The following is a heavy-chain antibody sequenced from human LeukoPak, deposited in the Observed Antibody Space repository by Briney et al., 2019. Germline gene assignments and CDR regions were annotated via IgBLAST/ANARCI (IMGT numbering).Heavy chain of an antibody. CDR2: ISAYNGNT. V-gene: IGHV1-18*01. Sequence: ASVKVSCKASGYTFTSYGISLVRQAPGQGLEWMGWISAYNGNTNYAQKLQGRVTMTTDTSTSTAYMELRSLRSDDTAVYYCARAKERYCSSTSCYTRAWIDYWGQGTLVTVSS. D-gene: IGHD2-2*02. CDR3: ARAKERYCSSTSCYTRAWIDY. J-gene: IGHJ4*02. CDR1: GYTFTSYG.